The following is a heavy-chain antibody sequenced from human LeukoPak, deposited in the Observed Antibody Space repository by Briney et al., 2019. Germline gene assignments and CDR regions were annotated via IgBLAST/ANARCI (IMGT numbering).Heavy chain of an antibody. V-gene: IGHV1-46*01. Sequence: ASVKVSCKASGYTFTSYYMNWVRQAPGQGLEWMGIINPSGGSTSYAQKFQGRVTMTRDTSTSTVYMELSSLRSEDTAVYYCARDPFPFGERLPPGYWGQGTLVTVSS. J-gene: IGHJ4*02. D-gene: IGHD3-3*02. CDR3: ARDPFPFGERLPPGY. CDR1: GYTFTSYY. CDR2: INPSGGST.